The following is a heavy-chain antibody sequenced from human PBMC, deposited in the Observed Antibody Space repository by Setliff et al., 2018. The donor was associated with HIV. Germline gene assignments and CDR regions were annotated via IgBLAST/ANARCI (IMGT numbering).Heavy chain of an antibody. CDR1: GGSASNSRYY. CDR3: ARAPPGIQNDAFDV. CDR2: IFYTGYM. V-gene: IGHV4-61*10. Sequence: PSETLSLTCTVSGGSASNSRYYWSWLRQPAGKGLEWIGSIFYTGYMNYNPSLKSRVTISVDTSKNQFSLRLTSVTAADTAVYYCARAPPGIQNDAFDVWGQGTMVTVSS. J-gene: IGHJ3*01.